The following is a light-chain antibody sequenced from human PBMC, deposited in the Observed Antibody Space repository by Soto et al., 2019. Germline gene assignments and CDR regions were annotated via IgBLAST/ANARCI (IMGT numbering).Light chain of an antibody. V-gene: IGKV1-5*01. CDR2: DAS. CDR3: QQYNSYWT. Sequence: DLQMTQSPSTLSASVGDRVTITCRASQSISYWLAWYQQKPGRAPKLLIYDASSLETGVPSKFSGSGSGTEFTLTISSLQPDDFATYYCQQYNSYWTFGQGTKVEIK. CDR1: QSISYW. J-gene: IGKJ1*01.